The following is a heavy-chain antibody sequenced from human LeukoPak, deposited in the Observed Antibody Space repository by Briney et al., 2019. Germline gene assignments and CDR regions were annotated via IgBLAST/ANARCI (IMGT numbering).Heavy chain of an antibody. D-gene: IGHD3-3*01. J-gene: IGHJ6*03. CDR1: GFTFDDYG. CDR3: ARPLESYYYMDV. CDR2: INWNGGST. Sequence: GGSLRLSCAASGFTFDDYGMSWVRQAPGKGLEWVSGINWNGGSTGYADSVKGRFTISRDNAKNSLYLQMNSLRAEDTVVYYCARPLESYYYMDVWGKGTTVTVSS. V-gene: IGHV3-20*04.